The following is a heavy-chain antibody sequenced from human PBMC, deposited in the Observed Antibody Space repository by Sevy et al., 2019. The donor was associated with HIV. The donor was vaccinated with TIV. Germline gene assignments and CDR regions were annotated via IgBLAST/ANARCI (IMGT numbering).Heavy chain of an antibody. CDR2: IRSKAYGGTT. V-gene: IGHV3-49*03. J-gene: IGHJ4*02. CDR3: TRDKEEGVGDY. D-gene: IGHD3-3*01. CDR1: GFTFGDYA. Sequence: GGSLRLSCTASGFTFGDYAMSWFRQAPGKGLEWVGFIRSKAYGGTTEYAASVKGRFTISRDDSKSTAYLQMNSLKTEDTAVYYCTRDKEEGVGDYWGQGTLVTVSS.